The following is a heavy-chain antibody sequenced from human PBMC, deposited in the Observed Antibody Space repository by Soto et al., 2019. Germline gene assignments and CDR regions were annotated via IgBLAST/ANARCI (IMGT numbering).Heavy chain of an antibody. J-gene: IGHJ4*02. D-gene: IGHD3-9*01. CDR2: IYPGDSDT. V-gene: IGHV5-51*01. CDR1: GYSFTSYW. CDR3: ARVSRYFDWLLSYYFDY. Sequence: GESLKISCKGSGYSFTSYWIGWVRQMPGKGPEWMGIIYPGDSDTRYSPSFQGQVTISADKSISTAYLQWSSLKASDTAMYYCARVSRYFDWLLSYYFDYWGQGTLVTVSS.